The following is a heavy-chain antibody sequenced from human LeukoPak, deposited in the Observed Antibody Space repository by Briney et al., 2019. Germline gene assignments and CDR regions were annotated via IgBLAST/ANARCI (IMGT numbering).Heavy chain of an antibody. CDR2: IYHSGST. D-gene: IGHD6-13*01. Sequence: MSSETLSLTCAVYGGSFSGYYWSWIRQPPGKGLEWIGEIYHSGSTNYNPSLKSRVTISVDTSKNQFSLKLNSVTAADTAVYYCAREGYSSSGNAFDIWGQGTMVTVSS. CDR1: GGSFSGYY. J-gene: IGHJ3*02. CDR3: AREGYSSSGNAFDI. V-gene: IGHV4-34*01.